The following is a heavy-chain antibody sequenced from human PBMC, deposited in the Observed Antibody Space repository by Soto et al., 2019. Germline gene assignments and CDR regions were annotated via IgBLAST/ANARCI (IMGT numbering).Heavy chain of an antibody. CDR2: IYYSGST. Sequence: PSETLSLTCTVSGGSIGSSYWSWIRQPPGKGLEWIGYIYYSGSTNYNPSLKSRVTISVDTSKNQFSLKLSSVTAADTAVYYCARGVRTYDEYSSSWYPVDYWGQGTLVTVS. CDR1: GGSIGSSY. CDR3: ARGVRTYDEYSSSWYPVDY. D-gene: IGHD6-13*01. V-gene: IGHV4-59*01. J-gene: IGHJ4*02.